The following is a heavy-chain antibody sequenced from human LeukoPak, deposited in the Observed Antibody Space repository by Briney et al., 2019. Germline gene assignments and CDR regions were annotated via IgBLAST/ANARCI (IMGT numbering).Heavy chain of an antibody. Sequence: GGSLRLPCAASGFTFSSYGMSWVRQAPGKGLEWVSAISGSGGSTYYADSVKGRFTISRDNSKNTLYLQMNSLRAEDTAVYYCARAAVTTYLKDYYMDVWGKGTTVTVSS. V-gene: IGHV3-23*01. J-gene: IGHJ6*03. CDR2: ISGSGGST. D-gene: IGHD4-17*01. CDR1: GFTFSSYG. CDR3: ARAAVTTYLKDYYMDV.